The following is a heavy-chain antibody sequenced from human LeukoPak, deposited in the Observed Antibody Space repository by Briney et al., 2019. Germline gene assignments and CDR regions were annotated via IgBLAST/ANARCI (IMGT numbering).Heavy chain of an antibody. V-gene: IGHV1-2*02. CDR3: ARDQRGIVATIVEFDY. J-gene: IGHJ4*02. CDR2: INPNSGGT. D-gene: IGHD5-12*01. Sequence: ASVKVSCRASGYTFTGYYMHWVRQAPGQGLEWMGWINPNSGGTNYAQKFQGRVTMTRDTSISTAYMELSRLRSDDTAVYYCARDQRGIVATIVEFDYWGQGTLVTVSS. CDR1: GYTFTGYY.